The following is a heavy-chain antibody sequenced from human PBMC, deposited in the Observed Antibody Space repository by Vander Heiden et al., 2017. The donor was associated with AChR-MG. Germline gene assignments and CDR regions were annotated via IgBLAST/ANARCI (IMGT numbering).Heavy chain of an antibody. Sequence: QVRLVQSGAEVTKPGSLVKASCKPSGCSFSSYAISWVRQAPGQGLEWMGRIITILGIANYAQKFQGRVTITADKSTSTAYMELSSLGSEDTAVYYCARTYHDSSGYYPIWGQGTLVTVSS. D-gene: IGHD3-22*01. J-gene: IGHJ4*02. CDR1: GCSFSSYA. CDR3: ARTYHDSSGYYPI. V-gene: IGHV1-69*04. CDR2: IITILGIA.